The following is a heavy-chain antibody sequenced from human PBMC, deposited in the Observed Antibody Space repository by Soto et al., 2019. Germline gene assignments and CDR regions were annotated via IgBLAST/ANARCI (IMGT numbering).Heavy chain of an antibody. CDR3: ATSTRAPYGSYGYYYYYGMDV. Sequence: GESLKISCKGSGYSFTSYWIGWVRQMPGKGLEWMGIIYPGDSDTRYSPSFQGQVTISADKSISTAYLQWSSLKAPDTAMSYRATSTRAPYGSYGYYYYYGMDVWGQGTTVTSP. D-gene: IGHD5-18*01. J-gene: IGHJ6*02. CDR2: IYPGDSDT. V-gene: IGHV5-51*01. CDR1: GYSFTSYW.